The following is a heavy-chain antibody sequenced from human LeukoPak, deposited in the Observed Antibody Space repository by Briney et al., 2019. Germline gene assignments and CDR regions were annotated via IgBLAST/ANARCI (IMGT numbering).Heavy chain of an antibody. D-gene: IGHD2-2*01. Sequence: PSETLSLTCTVSSGSISSYYWSWIRQPAGKGLEWIGRIYISGSGSTNYNPSLKSRVTMSVDTSKNQFSLKLSSVTAADTAVYYCAQSGGYCSSTSCYGPIDSWGQGTLVTVSS. CDR3: AQSGGYCSSTSCYGPIDS. J-gene: IGHJ4*02. CDR1: SGSISSYY. V-gene: IGHV4-4*07. CDR2: IYISGSGST.